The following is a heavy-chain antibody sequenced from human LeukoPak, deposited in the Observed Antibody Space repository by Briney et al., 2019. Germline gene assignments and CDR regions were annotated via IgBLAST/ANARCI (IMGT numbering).Heavy chain of an antibody. CDR3: ARASSPYYYDSSGYIA. V-gene: IGHV3-48*03. D-gene: IGHD3-22*01. CDR1: GFTFSSYE. J-gene: IGHJ5*02. CDR2: ISSTGSAI. Sequence: GGSLRLSCAASGFTFSSYEMNWVRQAPGKGLEWISYISSTGSAICYADSVKGRFAISRDNAKNSLYLQMNSLRAEETAVYYCARASSPYYYDSSGYIAWGQGTLVTVSS.